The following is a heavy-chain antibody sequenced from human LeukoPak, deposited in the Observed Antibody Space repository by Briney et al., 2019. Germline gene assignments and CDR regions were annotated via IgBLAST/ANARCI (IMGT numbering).Heavy chain of an antibody. J-gene: IGHJ4*02. V-gene: IGHV1-18*01. CDR2: ISAYNGNT. D-gene: IGHD3-10*01. CDR1: GYTFTSYG. Sequence: ASVKVSCKASGYTFTSYGISWVRQAPGQGLEWMGWISAYNGNTNYAQKLQGRVTMTTDTSTSTAYMELRSLRSEDTAVYYCARDLYTMVRGVTSPIPFDYWGQGTLVTVSS. CDR3: ARDLYTMVRGVTSPIPFDY.